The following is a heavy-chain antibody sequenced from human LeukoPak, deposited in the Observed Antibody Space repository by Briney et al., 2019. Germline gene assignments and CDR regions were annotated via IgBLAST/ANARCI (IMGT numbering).Heavy chain of an antibody. Sequence: PSETLSLTCTVSGGSISSYYWSWIRQPPGKGLEWIGYIYYSGSTNYNPSLKSRVTISVDTSKNQFSLKLSSVTAADTAVYYCARVAGQNWFDPWGQGTLVTVSS. D-gene: IGHD3-10*01. V-gene: IGHV4-59*08. CDR2: IYYSGST. CDR1: GGSISSYY. CDR3: ARVAGQNWFDP. J-gene: IGHJ5*02.